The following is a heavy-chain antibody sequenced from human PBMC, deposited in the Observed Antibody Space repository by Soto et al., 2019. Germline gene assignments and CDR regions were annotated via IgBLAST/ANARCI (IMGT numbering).Heavy chain of an antibody. D-gene: IGHD4-17*01. Sequence: QVQLQESGPGLVKPSETLSLTCTVSGGSISSYYWSWIRQPPGKGLEWIGYIYYSGSTNYNPSLKRRVTISVDTSNNQFCLKLSSVTAADTAVYCCARVQAVTIHYYGMDVWGQGTTVTVSS. J-gene: IGHJ6*02. V-gene: IGHV4-59*01. CDR1: GGSISSYY. CDR3: ARVQAVTIHYYGMDV. CDR2: IYYSGST.